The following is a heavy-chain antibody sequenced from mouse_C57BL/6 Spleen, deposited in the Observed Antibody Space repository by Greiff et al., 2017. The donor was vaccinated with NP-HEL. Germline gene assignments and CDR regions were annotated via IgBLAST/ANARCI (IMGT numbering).Heavy chain of an antibody. Sequence: QVQLQQPGAELVMPGASVKLSCKASGYTFTSYWMHWVKQRPGQGFEWIGEIDPSDSYTNYNQKFKGKSTLTVDKSSSTAYMQLSSLTSEDSAVYYCARTTVVAHWYFDVWGTGTTVTVSS. CDR1: GYTFTSYW. V-gene: IGHV1-69*01. D-gene: IGHD1-1*01. CDR2: IDPSDSYT. J-gene: IGHJ1*03. CDR3: ARTTVVAHWYFDV.